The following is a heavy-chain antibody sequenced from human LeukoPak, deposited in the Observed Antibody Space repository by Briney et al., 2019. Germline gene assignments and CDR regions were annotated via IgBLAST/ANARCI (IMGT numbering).Heavy chain of an antibody. CDR2: INHSGST. J-gene: IGHJ4*02. V-gene: IGHV4-34*01. D-gene: IGHD3-16*01. CDR3: ARRMYVVSFDY. Sequence: SETLSLTCAVYGGSFSGYYWSWIRQPPGKGLEWIGEINHSGSTNYNPSLKSRVTISVDTSKNQFSLKLSSVTAADTAVYYCARRMYVVSFDYRGQGTLVAVSS. CDR1: GGSFSGYY.